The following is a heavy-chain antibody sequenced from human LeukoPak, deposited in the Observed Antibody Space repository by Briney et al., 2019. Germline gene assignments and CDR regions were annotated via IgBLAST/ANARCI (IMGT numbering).Heavy chain of an antibody. J-gene: IGHJ4*02. D-gene: IGHD3-22*01. CDR3: ARNTYHYDSRGYFYFDY. Sequence: ASVKVSCKASGYTFASYGISWVRQAPGQGLEWMGWISAYNGNTNYAQRLQGRVIMTTDTSTSTAYMELRSLRADDTAVYYCARNTYHYDSRGYFYFDYWGQGTLVTVSS. CDR1: GYTFASYG. CDR2: ISAYNGNT. V-gene: IGHV1-18*01.